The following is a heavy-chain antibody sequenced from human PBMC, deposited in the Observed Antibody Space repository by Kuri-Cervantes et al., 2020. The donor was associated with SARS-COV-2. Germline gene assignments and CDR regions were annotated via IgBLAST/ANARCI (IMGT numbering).Heavy chain of an antibody. CDR2: ISYDGSNK. CDR3: AREHTMTTQGDYYCGMDV. D-gene: IGHD4-17*01. Sequence: GESLKISCAASGFTFSSYAMHWVRQAPGKGLEWVAVISYDGSNKYYADSVKGRFTISRDNSKNTLYLQMNSLRAEDTAVYYCAREHTMTTQGDYYCGMDVWGQGTTVTVSS. V-gene: IGHV3-30-3*01. CDR1: GFTFSSYA. J-gene: IGHJ6*02.